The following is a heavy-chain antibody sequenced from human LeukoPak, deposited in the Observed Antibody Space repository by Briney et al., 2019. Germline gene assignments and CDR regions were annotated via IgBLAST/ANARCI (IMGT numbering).Heavy chain of an antibody. D-gene: IGHD5-18*01. CDR3: ASGGYSYGFDY. V-gene: IGHV4-30-2*01. CDR2: IYHNGNT. Sequence: SETLSLTCAVSGGSISSGGYSWSWIRQPPGKGLEWIGYIYHNGNTYYSPSLKSRVTVSVDRSKNQLSLKLSSVTAADTAMYYCASGGYSYGFDYWGQGTLVTVSS. CDR1: GGSISSGGYS. J-gene: IGHJ4*02.